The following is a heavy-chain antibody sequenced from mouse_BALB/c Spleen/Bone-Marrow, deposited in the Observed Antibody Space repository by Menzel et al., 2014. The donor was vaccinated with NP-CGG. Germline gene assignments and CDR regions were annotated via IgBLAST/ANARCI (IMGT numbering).Heavy chain of an antibody. D-gene: IGHD1-1*01. CDR1: NYSFTGYY. V-gene: IGHV1S34*01. CDR2: VSCYNGAT. Sequence: LVKTGASVKISCKASNYSFTGYYIHWVKQSHGESLEWIGYVSCYNGATNFNQEFKGKATFTVDTSSSTAYMQFNSLTSEDSAVYYCARSLLLRYFAYWGQGTTLTVSS. J-gene: IGHJ2*01. CDR3: ARSLLLRYFAY.